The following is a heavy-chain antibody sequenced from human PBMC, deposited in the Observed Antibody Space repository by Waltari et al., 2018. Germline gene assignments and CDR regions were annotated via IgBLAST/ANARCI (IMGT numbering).Heavy chain of an antibody. CDR2: ISWNSGSI. J-gene: IGHJ6*03. Sequence: EVQLVESGGGLVQPGRSLRLSCAASGFTFDDYAMHWVRQAPGKGLEWVSGISWNSGSIGYADSVKGRFTISRDNAKNSLYLQMNSLRAEDMALYYCARETMVQGVIHYYYMDVWGKGTTVTVSS. D-gene: IGHD3-10*01. CDR1: GFTFDDYA. V-gene: IGHV3-9*03. CDR3: ARETMVQGVIHYYYMDV.